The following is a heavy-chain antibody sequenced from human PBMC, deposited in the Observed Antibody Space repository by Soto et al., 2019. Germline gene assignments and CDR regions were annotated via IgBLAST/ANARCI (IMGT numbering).Heavy chain of an antibody. V-gene: IGHV3-53*01. J-gene: IGHJ6*02. CDR3: ARSSTYYDFWSGPTLYGQDV. CDR2: IYSGGST. CDR1: GFTVSSNY. Sequence: GGSLRLSCAASGFTVSSNYMSWVRQAPGKGLEWVSVIYSGGSTYYADSVKGRFTISRDNSKNTLYLQMNSLRAEDTAVYYCARSSTYYDFWSGPTLYGQDVWGQGTTVPVSS. D-gene: IGHD3-3*01.